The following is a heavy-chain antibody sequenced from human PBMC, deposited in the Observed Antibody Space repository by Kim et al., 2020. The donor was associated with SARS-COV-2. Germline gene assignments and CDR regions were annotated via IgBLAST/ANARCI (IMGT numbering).Heavy chain of an antibody. CDR3: ARQPPDY. J-gene: IGHJ4*02. V-gene: IGHV4-39*01. Sequence: GGSTDCNPTLRSRVTISVDTSKNQFSLKLSSVTAADTAGYYCARQPPDYWGQGTLVTVSS. CDR2: GGST.